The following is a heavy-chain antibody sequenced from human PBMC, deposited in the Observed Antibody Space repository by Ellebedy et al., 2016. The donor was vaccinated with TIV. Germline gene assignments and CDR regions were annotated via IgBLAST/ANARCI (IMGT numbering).Heavy chain of an antibody. V-gene: IGHV3-23*01. CDR1: GFTFGHYS. Sequence: GESLKISCAASGFTFGHYSMNWVRQAPGKGLEWVSGISSSWDTTYYADSVKGRFTVSRDNSKNPLFLQVNSLRAVDTAVYYCIFKGMSARLYWGQGTQVTVSS. CDR3: IFKGMSARLY. D-gene: IGHD6-6*01. CDR2: ISSSWDTT. J-gene: IGHJ1*01.